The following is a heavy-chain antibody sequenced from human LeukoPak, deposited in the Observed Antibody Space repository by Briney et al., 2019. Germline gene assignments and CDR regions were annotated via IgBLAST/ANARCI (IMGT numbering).Heavy chain of an antibody. CDR1: GGTFISYA. CDR2: ISAYNGNT. CDR3: ARDPPPYCSSTSCYGGYYYYYGMDV. J-gene: IGHJ6*02. D-gene: IGHD2-2*01. Sequence: ASVKVSCKASGGTFISYAISWVRQAPGQGLEWMGWISAYNGNTNYAQKLQGRVTMTTDTSTSTAYMELRSLRSDDTAVYYCARDPPPYCSSTSCYGGYYYYYGMDVWGQGTTVTVSS. V-gene: IGHV1-18*01.